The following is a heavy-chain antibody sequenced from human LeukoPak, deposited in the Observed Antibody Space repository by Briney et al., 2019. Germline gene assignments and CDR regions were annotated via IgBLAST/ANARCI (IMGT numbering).Heavy chain of an antibody. CDR3: ARLAPEYGSGSDY. Sequence: SETLSLTCTVSGGSISSSSYYWGWIRQPPGKGLEWIGSIYYSGSTYYNPSLKSRVTISVDTSKNQFSLKLSSVTAADTAVYYCARLAPEYGSGSDYWGQGTLVTVSS. CDR1: GGSISSSSYY. V-gene: IGHV4-39*01. J-gene: IGHJ4*02. D-gene: IGHD3-10*01. CDR2: IYYSGST.